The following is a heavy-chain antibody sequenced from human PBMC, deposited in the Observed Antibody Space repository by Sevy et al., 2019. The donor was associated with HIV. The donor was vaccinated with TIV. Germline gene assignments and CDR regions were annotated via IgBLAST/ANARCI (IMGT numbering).Heavy chain of an antibody. CDR1: GGTFSSYA. CDR2: LIPIPATA. V-gene: IGHV1-69*13. D-gene: IGHD3-22*01. Sequence: ASVKVSCKAFGGTFSSYAISWVRQAPGQGLESMGGLIPIPATANYAQKFQGRVTITADESTSTAYMEMSGLRSEDTAVYYCASTDYYDSDGYYLYAFDIWGQRTMVTVS. CDR3: ASTDYYDSDGYYLYAFDI. J-gene: IGHJ3*02.